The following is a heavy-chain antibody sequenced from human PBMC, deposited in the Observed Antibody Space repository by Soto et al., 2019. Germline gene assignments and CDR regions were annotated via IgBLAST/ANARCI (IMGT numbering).Heavy chain of an antibody. J-gene: IGHJ5*02. V-gene: IGHV3-66*01. CDR1: GFTVSSNY. D-gene: IGHD3-10*01. Sequence: EVQLVESGGGLVQPGGSLRLSCAASGFTVSSNYMSWVRQAPGKGLEWVSVIYSGGSTYYADSVKGRFTISRDNSKNTLYLQMNSLRAEDTAVYYCARVNKAELDWFDPWGQGTLVTVSS. CDR2: IYSGGST. CDR3: ARVNKAELDWFDP.